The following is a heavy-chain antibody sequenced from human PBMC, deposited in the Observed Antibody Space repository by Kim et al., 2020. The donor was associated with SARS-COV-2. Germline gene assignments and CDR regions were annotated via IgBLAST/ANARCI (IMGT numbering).Heavy chain of an antibody. CDR3: ARDKNSSSSSDY. J-gene: IGHJ4*02. Sequence: NYAQKFQGRVTITADKSTSTAYMELSSLRSEDTAVYYCARDKNSSSSSDYWGQGTLVTVSS. D-gene: IGHD6-6*01. V-gene: IGHV1-69*04.